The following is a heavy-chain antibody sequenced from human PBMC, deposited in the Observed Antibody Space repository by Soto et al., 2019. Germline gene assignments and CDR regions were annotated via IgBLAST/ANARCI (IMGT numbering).Heavy chain of an antibody. V-gene: IGHV3-7*01. J-gene: IGHJ4*02. CDR2: IKQDGSEK. CDR1: GFTFSSYW. Sequence: GGSLRLSCAASGFTFSSYWMSWVRQAPGKGLEWVANIKQDGSEKYYGDSMKGRFTISRDNAKNSLYLEMNSLRAEDTAVYYCARESEDLTSNFDYWGQGTLVTVSS. CDR3: ARESEDLTSNFDY.